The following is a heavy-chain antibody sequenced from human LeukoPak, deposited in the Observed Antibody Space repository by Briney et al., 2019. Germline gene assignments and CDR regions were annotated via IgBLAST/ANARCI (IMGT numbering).Heavy chain of an antibody. CDR3: ARVPRGFSSSSQYFDY. D-gene: IGHD6-6*01. J-gene: IGHJ4*02. V-gene: IGHV3-30-3*01. Sequence: GRSLRLSCAASGFTFSSYAMHWVRQAPGKGLEWVAVISYDGSNKYYADSVKGRFTISRDNSKNTLYLQMNSLRAEDTAVYYCARVPRGFSSSSQYFDYWGQGTLVTVSS. CDR1: GFTFSSYA. CDR2: ISYDGSNK.